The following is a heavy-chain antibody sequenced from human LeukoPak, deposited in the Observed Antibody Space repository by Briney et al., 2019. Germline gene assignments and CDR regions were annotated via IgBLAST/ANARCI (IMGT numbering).Heavy chain of an antibody. J-gene: IGHJ4*02. D-gene: IGHD6-13*01. Sequence: SETLSLTCTVSGGSISSYYWSWIQQPPGKGLEWIGYIYYSGSTNYNPSLKSRVTISVDTSKNQFSLKLSSVTAADTAVYYCARGHSSSWPIDYWGQGTLVTVSS. CDR1: GGSISSYY. CDR3: ARGHSSSWPIDY. CDR2: IYYSGST. V-gene: IGHV4-59*01.